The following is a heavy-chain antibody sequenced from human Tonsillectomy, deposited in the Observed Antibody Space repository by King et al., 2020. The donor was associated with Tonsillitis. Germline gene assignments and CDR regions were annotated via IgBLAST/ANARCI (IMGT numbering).Heavy chain of an antibody. CDR3: ARALSIFGIGILPDS. J-gene: IGHJ4*02. Sequence: QLVQSGAEVKKPGTSVTVSCKASGYTFTGYYMHWVRQAPGQGPEWMGWINPHSGVTKYAQKFQGRVTMTRDTSISTAYMELSRLISDDTAVYYCARALSIFGIGILPDSWGQGTLVSVSS. D-gene: IGHD3-3*01. CDR2: INPHSGVT. V-gene: IGHV1-2*02. CDR1: GYTFTGYY.